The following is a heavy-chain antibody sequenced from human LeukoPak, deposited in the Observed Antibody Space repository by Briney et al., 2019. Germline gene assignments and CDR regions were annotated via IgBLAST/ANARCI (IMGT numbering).Heavy chain of an antibody. CDR3: AKAPTYYYGSGSYSVLDY. J-gene: IGHJ4*02. CDR1: GFTFSSYG. CDR2: ISGSGGST. D-gene: IGHD3-10*01. V-gene: IGHV3-23*01. Sequence: PGGSLRLSCAASGFTFSSYGMSWVRQAQGKGLEWVSAISGSGGSTYYADSVKGRFTISRDNSKNTLYLQMNSLRAEDTAVYYCAKAPTYYYGSGSYSVLDYWGQGTLVTVSS.